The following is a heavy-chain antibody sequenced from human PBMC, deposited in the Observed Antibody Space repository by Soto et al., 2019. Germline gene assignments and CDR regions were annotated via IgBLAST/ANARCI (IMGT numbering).Heavy chain of an antibody. V-gene: IGHV3-23*01. CDR1: GFTFSSYA. CDR2: ISNSGGSA. Sequence: EVQLLESGGGLVQPGGSLRLSCAASGFTFSSYAMSWVRQAPGKGLEWVSAISNSGGSAYYADSVKGQFTISRDNSKNTLYLQMNSLRAEDTAVYYCAKDGGYSYGYSPRYYYGMDVWGQGTTVTVSS. D-gene: IGHD5-18*01. J-gene: IGHJ6*02. CDR3: AKDGGYSYGYSPRYYYGMDV.